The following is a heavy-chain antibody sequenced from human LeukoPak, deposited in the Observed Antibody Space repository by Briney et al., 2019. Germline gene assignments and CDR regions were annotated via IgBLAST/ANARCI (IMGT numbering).Heavy chain of an antibody. Sequence: SETLSLTCTVSGGSINSYYWSWIRQPPGKGLEWIGYIYYSGSTNYNPSLKSRVTISVDTSKNQFSLKLSSMTAADTAVYYCAGYYGSGSFDYWGQGTLVTVSS. D-gene: IGHD3-10*01. CDR1: GGSINSYY. CDR3: AGYYGSGSFDY. V-gene: IGHV4-59*01. CDR2: IYYSGST. J-gene: IGHJ4*02.